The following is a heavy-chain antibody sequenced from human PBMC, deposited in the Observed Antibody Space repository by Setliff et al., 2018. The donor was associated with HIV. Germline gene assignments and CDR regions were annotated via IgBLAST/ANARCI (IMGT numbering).Heavy chain of an antibody. V-gene: IGHV1-69*10. Sequence: ASVKVSCKASGGTFSSSAISWIRQASGQGLEWMGGVVPVFTLIDYAQKFQGRLTITADTSMSTVYMELSGLLSEDTAIYYCARKFRPGHGVDVWGQGTTVTVSS. CDR2: VVPVFTLI. CDR3: ARKFRPGHGVDV. J-gene: IGHJ6*02. D-gene: IGHD3-10*01. CDR1: GGTFSSSA.